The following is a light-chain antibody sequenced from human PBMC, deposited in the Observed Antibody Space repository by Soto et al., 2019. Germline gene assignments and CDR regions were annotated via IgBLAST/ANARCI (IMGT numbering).Light chain of an antibody. CDR1: SSDVGGYNY. J-gene: IGLJ1*01. CDR2: EVS. CDR3: SSYTSSTAYV. V-gene: IGLV2-14*01. Sequence: QSALTQPASGSGSPGQSITSSCTRTSSDVGGYNYVSWYQLHPGKAPKLMFYEVSNRPSGVSNRFSGSKSGNTASLTISGLQAEDEADYYCSSYTSSTAYVFGTGTKVTVL.